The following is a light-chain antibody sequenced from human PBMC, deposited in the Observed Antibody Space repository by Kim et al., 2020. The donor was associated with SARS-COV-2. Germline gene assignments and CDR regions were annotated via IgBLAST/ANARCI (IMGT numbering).Light chain of an antibody. CDR2: RDS. CDR3: QGWDSSTYV. V-gene: IGLV3-9*01. CDR1: NIGSKN. J-gene: IGLJ1*01. Sequence: SYELTQPLSVSVALGQTARITCGGNNIGSKNVHWYQQKPGQAPVLVIYRDSKRPSGIPERFSGSNSGNTATLTISRAQAGDEADYYCQGWDSSTYVFGTGAKVTVL.